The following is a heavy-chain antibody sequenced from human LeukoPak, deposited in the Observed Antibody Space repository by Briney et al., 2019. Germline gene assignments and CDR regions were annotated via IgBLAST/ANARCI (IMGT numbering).Heavy chain of an antibody. CDR1: GYSFTSYW. Sequence: GASLQISCKGSGYSFTSYWIGWGRRMPGKGVELMGIIYPGDSHTRYSPSFQGQVTISADKSISTAYLQWSSLKASDTAMYYCARSDLFDYSGQGTLVTVSS. CDR2: IYPGDSHT. V-gene: IGHV5-51*01. CDR3: ARSDLFDY. J-gene: IGHJ4*02.